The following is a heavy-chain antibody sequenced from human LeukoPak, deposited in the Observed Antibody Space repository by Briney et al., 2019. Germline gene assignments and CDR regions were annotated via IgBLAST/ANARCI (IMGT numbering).Heavy chain of an antibody. D-gene: IGHD3-16*01. CDR3: ARDVRALYTRENFTWFDP. CDR2: IYSSGST. CDR1: GDSVSSSLYY. V-gene: IGHV4-61*01. J-gene: IGHJ5*02. Sequence: SETLSLTCTVPGDSVSSSLYYWTWMRQPPGKGLEWIGFIYSSGSTYYNPSVQSRVTISVDTSKNQFSLKLSSVTSADTAVYYCARDVRALYTRENFTWFDPWGQGTLVTVSS.